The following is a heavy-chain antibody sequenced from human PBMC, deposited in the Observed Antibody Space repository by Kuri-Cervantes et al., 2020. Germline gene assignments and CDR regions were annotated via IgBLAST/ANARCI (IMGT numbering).Heavy chain of an antibody. V-gene: IGHV3-48*04. Sequence: GESLKISCAASGFTFSSYSMNWVRQAPGKGLEWVSYISSSSSTIYYADSVKGRFTTSRDNAKNSLYLQMNSLRAEDTAVYYCARDDVGWFDPWGQGTLVTVSS. CDR1: GFTFSSYS. CDR3: ARDDVGWFDP. CDR2: ISSSSSTI. J-gene: IGHJ5*02.